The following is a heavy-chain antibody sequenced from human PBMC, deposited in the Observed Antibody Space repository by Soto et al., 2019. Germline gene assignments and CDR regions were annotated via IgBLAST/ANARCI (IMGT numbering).Heavy chain of an antibody. CDR3: AKNPGYYYDSTGYHFDY. V-gene: IGHV3-33*06. D-gene: IGHD3-22*01. CDR1: GFKFSSYG. Sequence: GGSLRLSSAASGFKFSSYGMHWVRQAPGKGLEWVAVIWYDGSNKYYADSVKGRFTISRGNSKNTLYLQMNSLRAEDTAVYYCAKNPGYYYDSTGYHFDYWGQGTLVTVSS. J-gene: IGHJ4*02. CDR2: IWYDGSNK.